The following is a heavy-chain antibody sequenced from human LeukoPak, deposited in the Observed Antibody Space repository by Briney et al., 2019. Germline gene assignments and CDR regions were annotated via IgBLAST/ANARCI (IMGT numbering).Heavy chain of an antibody. CDR1: GGSISSYY. CDR3: ARGTSGYWSLNTIGYAFDI. J-gene: IGHJ3*02. Sequence: PSETLSLTCTVSGGSISSYYWSWIRQPPGKGLEWIGYIYYSGSTNYNPSLKSRVTISVDTSKDQFSLKLSSVTAADTAVYYCARGTSGYWSLNTIGYAFDIWGQGTMVTVSS. D-gene: IGHD3-22*01. CDR2: IYYSGST. V-gene: IGHV4-59*01.